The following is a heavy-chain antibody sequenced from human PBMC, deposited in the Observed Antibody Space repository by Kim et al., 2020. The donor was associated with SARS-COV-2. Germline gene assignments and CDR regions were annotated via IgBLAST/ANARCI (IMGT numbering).Heavy chain of an antibody. V-gene: IGHV3-48*03. Sequence: GGSLRLSCAASGFSFSSYEMNWVRQAPGKRLEWVSYISSSGGTIYYADSVKGRFTISRDNAKNSLYLQMNSLRAEDAALYYCVRDRYYGSGTFDYWGQGT. D-gene: IGHD3-10*01. CDR1: GFSFSSYE. CDR3: VRDRYYGSGTFDY. CDR2: ISSSGGTI. J-gene: IGHJ4*02.